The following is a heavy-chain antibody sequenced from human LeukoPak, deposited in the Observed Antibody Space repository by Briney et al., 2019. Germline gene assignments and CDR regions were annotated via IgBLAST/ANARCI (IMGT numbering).Heavy chain of an antibody. J-gene: IGHJ4*02. CDR2: ISYDGSNK. CDR1: GFTFSSYA. V-gene: IGHV3-30-3*01. CDR3: AENSALEY. D-gene: IGHD1/OR15-1a*01. Sequence: PGGSLRLSCAASGFTFSSYAMHWVRQAPGKGLEWVAVISYDGSNKYYADSVKGRFTISRDNSKNTLYLQMNGLRAEDTAVYYCAENSALEYWGQGTLVTVSS.